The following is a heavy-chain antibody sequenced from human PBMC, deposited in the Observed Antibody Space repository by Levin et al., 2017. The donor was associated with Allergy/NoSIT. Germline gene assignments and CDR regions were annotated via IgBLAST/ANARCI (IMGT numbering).Heavy chain of an antibody. D-gene: IGHD2-2*02. Sequence: PGGSLRLSCTASGFTFGDYAMSWFRQAPGKGLEWVGFIRSKAYGGTTEYAASVKGRFTISRDDSKSIAYLQMNSLKTEDTAVYYCTRDPQLLYRPPRNYFDYWGQGTLVTVSS. J-gene: IGHJ4*02. CDR2: IRSKAYGGTT. CDR1: GFTFGDYA. CDR3: TRDPQLLYRPPRNYFDY. V-gene: IGHV3-49*03.